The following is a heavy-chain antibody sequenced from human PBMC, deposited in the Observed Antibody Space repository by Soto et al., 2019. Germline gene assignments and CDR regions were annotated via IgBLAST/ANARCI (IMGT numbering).Heavy chain of an antibody. V-gene: IGHV2-5*02. CDR2: VYWDDEK. D-gene: IGHD6-6*01. CDR3: AHRPKRASITARPGWFDP. CDR1: GFSLSTSGVG. Sequence: QITLKESGPTLVKPTQTLTLTCTFSGFSLSTSGVGVGWIRQPPGKALEWHALVYWDDEKRYSPSLKSRLTITKDTSKNQVILTMTNMDPADTATYYCAHRPKRASITARPGWFDPWGQGTLVTVSS. J-gene: IGHJ5*02.